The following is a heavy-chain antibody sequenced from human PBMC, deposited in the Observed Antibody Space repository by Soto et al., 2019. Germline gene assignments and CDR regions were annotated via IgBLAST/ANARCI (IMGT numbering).Heavy chain of an antibody. V-gene: IGHV1-18*04. CDR2: XXXYXGXT. CDR3: ARDDNGLDAFDI. CDR1: GYTFTGYY. J-gene: IGHJ3*02. D-gene: IGHD1-20*01. Sequence: ASVKVSCKASGYTFTGYYMHWVRQAPGQGLEXMGWXXXYXGXTXYXXXXQGRVTMTTDTSTSTAYMELRSLRSDDTAVYYCARDDNGLDAFDIWGQGTMVTVSS.